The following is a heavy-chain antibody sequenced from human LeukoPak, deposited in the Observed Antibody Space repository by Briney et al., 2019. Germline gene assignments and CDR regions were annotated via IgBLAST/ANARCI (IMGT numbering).Heavy chain of an antibody. CDR3: ARDLATRQRTGLYDS. D-gene: IGHD3-16*02. Sequence: GGSLRLSCAASGFTFSSNYMSWVRQAPGKGLQWVSVIYVDGSTYYADSVKGRITISRDDSRNTLYLQMNSLRAEDTAVYYCARDLATRQRTGLYDSWGQGALVTVSS. CDR2: IYVDGST. J-gene: IGHJ4*02. CDR1: GFTFSSNY. V-gene: IGHV3-66*01.